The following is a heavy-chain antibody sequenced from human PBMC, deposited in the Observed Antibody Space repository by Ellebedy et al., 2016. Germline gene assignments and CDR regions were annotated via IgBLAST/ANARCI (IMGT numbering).Heavy chain of an antibody. CDR2: IGTAGDT. CDR1: GFTFSSYD. Sequence: GGSLRLSXAASGFTFSSYDMHWVRQATGKGLEWVSAIGTAGDTYYPGSVKGRFTISRDNAKNTLYLQMNSLRAEDTAVYYCAGGVFEMATMFGGVDYWGQGTLVTVSS. CDR3: AGGVFEMATMFGGVDY. D-gene: IGHD5-24*01. V-gene: IGHV3-13*01. J-gene: IGHJ4*02.